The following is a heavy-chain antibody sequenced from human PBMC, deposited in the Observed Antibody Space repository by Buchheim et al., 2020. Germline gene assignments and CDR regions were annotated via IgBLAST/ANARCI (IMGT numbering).Heavy chain of an antibody. CDR2: ISSSSSTI. CDR1: GFTFSSYS. CDR3: ACSVAGTYYYYYYGMDV. Sequence: EVQLVESGRGLVQPGGSLRLSCAASGFTFSSYSMNWVRQAPGKGLEWVSYISSSSSTIYYADSVKGRFTISRDNAKNSLYLLMNSLRDEDTAVYYCACSVAGTYYYYYYGMDVWGQGTT. D-gene: IGHD6-19*01. V-gene: IGHV3-48*02. J-gene: IGHJ6*02.